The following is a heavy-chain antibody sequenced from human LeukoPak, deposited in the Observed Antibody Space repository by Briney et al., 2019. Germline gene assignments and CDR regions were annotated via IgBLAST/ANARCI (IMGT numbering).Heavy chain of an antibody. CDR2: MNPNSGNT. V-gene: IGHV1-8*03. D-gene: IGHD2-2*01. CDR1: GYTFTSYD. CDR3: ARAGDPCSSTSCYADY. Sequence: ASVKVSCKASGYTFTSYDINWVRQAPGQGLEWMGWMNPNSGNTGYAQKFQGRVTITRNTSISTAYMELSSLRSEDTAVYYCARAGDPCSSTSCYADYWGQGTLVTVSS. J-gene: IGHJ4*02.